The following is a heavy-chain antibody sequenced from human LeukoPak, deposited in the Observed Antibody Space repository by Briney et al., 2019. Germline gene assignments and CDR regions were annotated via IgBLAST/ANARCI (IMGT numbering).Heavy chain of an antibody. V-gene: IGHV3-48*04. J-gene: IGHJ5*02. Sequence: PGGSLRLSCAASGFTFSSYRMNWVRQAPGKGLEWVSYISSSSNAIYYADSVKGRFTISRDNAKNSLYLQMNSLRAEDTAVYYCAREYCSSTSCWLDPWGQGTLVTVSS. CDR1: GFTFSSYR. D-gene: IGHD2-2*01. CDR3: AREYCSSTSCWLDP. CDR2: ISSSSNAI.